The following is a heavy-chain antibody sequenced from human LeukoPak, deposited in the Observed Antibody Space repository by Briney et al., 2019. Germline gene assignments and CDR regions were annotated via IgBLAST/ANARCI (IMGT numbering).Heavy chain of an antibody. Sequence: PSETLSLTCAVYGGSFSGYYWSWIRQPPGKGLEWIGEINHSGSTNYNPSLKSRVTISVDTSKNQFSLKLSSVTAADTAVYYCARVANDYDFWSGYPNWFDPCGQGTLVTVSS. CDR2: INHSGST. CDR1: GGSFSGYY. J-gene: IGHJ5*02. CDR3: ARVANDYDFWSGYPNWFDP. V-gene: IGHV4-34*01. D-gene: IGHD3-3*01.